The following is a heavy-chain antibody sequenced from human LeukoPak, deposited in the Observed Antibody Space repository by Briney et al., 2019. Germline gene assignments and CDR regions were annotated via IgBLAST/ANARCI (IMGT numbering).Heavy chain of an antibody. Sequence: GGTLRLSCAASGFTFSSYGMSWVRQAPGKGLEWVSAISGSGGSTYYADSVKGRFTISRDTSKNMVFLQMNSLRVEDTAVYYCARGIDYWGRGTLVTVSS. CDR2: ISGSGGST. CDR3: ARGIDY. J-gene: IGHJ4*02. CDR1: GFTFSSYG. V-gene: IGHV3-23*01.